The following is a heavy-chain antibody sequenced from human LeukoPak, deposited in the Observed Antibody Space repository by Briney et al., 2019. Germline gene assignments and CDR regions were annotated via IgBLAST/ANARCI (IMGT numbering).Heavy chain of an antibody. J-gene: IGHJ3*02. V-gene: IGHV4-61*05. CDR1: GGSISSSSYY. CDR2: IYYSGST. Sequence: SETLSLTCTVSGGSISSSSYYWGWIRQPPGKGLERIGYIYYSGSTNYNPSLKSRVTISVDTSKNQFSLKLSSVTAADTAVYYCARHGVYCSSTSCSRGAFDIWGQGTMVTVSS. CDR3: ARHGVYCSSTSCSRGAFDI. D-gene: IGHD2-2*01.